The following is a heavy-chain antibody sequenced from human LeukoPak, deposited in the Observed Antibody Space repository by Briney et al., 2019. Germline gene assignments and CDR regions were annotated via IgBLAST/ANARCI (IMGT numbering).Heavy chain of an antibody. CDR3: ARRSVGWNYFDY. J-gene: IGHJ4*02. V-gene: IGHV4-4*02. CDR1: GGSISSSNW. D-gene: IGHD6-19*01. Sequence: PSGTLSLTCAVSGGSISSSNWWSWVRPPPGKGLEWIGEIYHSGSTNYNPSLKSRVTISVDKSKNQFSPKLSSVTAADTAVYYCARRSVGWNYFDYWGQGTLVTVSS. CDR2: IYHSGST.